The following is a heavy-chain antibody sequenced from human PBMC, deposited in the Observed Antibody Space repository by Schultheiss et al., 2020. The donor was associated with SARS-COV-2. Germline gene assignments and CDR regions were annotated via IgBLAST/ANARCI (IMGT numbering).Heavy chain of an antibody. Sequence: SETLSLTCTVSGYSISSGYYWGWIRQPPGKGLEWIGSIYHSGSTYYNPSLKSRVTISVDTSKNQFSLKLSSVTAADTAVYYCAKLERSSWSNAFDYWGQGTLVTVSS. CDR3: AKLERSSWSNAFDY. CDR1: GYSISSGYY. J-gene: IGHJ4*02. V-gene: IGHV4-38-2*02. D-gene: IGHD6-13*01. CDR2: IYHSGST.